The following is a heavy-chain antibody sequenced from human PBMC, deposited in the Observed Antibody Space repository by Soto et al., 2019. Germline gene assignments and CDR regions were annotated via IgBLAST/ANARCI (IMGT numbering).Heavy chain of an antibody. D-gene: IGHD2-15*01. CDR1: GGSISSSSYY. CDR2: IYYSGST. V-gene: IGHV4-39*01. CDR3: ASLVVVAATFFDY. Sequence: SETLSLTCTVSGGSISSSSYYWGWIRQPPGKGLEWIGRIYYSGSTYYNPSLKSRVTISVDTSKNQFSLKLSSVTAADTAVYYCASLVVVAATFFDYWGQGTLVTVSS. J-gene: IGHJ4*02.